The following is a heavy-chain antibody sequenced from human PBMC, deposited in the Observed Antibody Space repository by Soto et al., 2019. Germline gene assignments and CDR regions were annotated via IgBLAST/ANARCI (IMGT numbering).Heavy chain of an antibody. CDR3: ARYDSSGPLDAFDI. D-gene: IGHD3-22*01. Sequence: QVQLVESGGGLVKPGGSLRLSCAASGFTFSDYYMSWIRQAPGKGLEWVSYISSSSSYTNYADSVKGRFTISRDNAKNSLYLQMNSLRAEDTAVYYCARYDSSGPLDAFDIWGQGTMVTVSS. V-gene: IGHV3-11*06. CDR1: GFTFSDYY. J-gene: IGHJ3*02. CDR2: ISSSSSYT.